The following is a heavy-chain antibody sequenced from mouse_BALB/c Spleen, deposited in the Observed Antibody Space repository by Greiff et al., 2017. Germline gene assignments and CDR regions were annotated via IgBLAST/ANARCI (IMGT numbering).Heavy chain of an antibody. CDR3: ARRVYGNYVSYAMDY. D-gene: IGHD2-1*01. Sequence: EVKVEESGPGLVKPSQSLSLTCTVTGYSITSDYAWNWIRQFPGNKLEWMGYISYSGSTSYNPSLKSRISITRDTSKNQFFLQLNSVTTEDTATYYCARRVYGNYVSYAMDYWGQGTSVTVSS. J-gene: IGHJ4*01. CDR2: ISYSGST. V-gene: IGHV3-2*02. CDR1: GYSITSDYA.